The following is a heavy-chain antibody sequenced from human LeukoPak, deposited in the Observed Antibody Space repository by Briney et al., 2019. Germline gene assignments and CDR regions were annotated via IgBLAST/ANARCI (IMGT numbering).Heavy chain of an antibody. Sequence: SETLSLTCTVSRGSINNYGWTWIRQPPGRGLEWIGDLYNSGSTSYNPSLNSRLTISADTSNKQFFLRLRSVTAADTAVYYCARLSYIAAAGAYSYYSLDVWGQGTTVTVSS. D-gene: IGHD6-13*01. CDR3: ARLSYIAAAGAYSYYSLDV. V-gene: IGHV4-59*13. CDR1: RGSINNYG. J-gene: IGHJ6*02. CDR2: LYNSGST.